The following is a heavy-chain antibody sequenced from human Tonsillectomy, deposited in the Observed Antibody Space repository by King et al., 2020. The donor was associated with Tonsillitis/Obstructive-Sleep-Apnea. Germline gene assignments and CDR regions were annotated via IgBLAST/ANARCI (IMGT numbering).Heavy chain of an antibody. Sequence: QLVQSGGGVVQPGRSLRLSCAASGFTFSSYGMHWVRQAPGKGLEWVAVIWYDGSNKYYADSVKGRFTISRDNSKNTLYLQMNSLRAEDTAVYYCARDHSALAQPLDNYYDSSGYYYAPYYYYYMDVWGKGTTVTVSS. CDR3: ARDHSALAQPLDNYYDSSGYYYAPYYYYYMDV. V-gene: IGHV3-33*01. CDR1: GFTFSSYG. CDR2: IWYDGSNK. D-gene: IGHD3-22*01. J-gene: IGHJ6*03.